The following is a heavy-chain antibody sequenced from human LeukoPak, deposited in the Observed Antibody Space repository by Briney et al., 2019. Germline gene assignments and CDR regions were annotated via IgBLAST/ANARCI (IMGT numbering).Heavy chain of an antibody. Sequence: ASVKVSCKASGGTFSSYAISWVRQAPGQGLEWMGGIIPIFGTANYAQKFQGRVTITADESTSTAYMELSSLRSEDTAVYYCASALGCSSTSCPFQHWGQGTLVTVSS. D-gene: IGHD2-2*01. V-gene: IGHV1-69*13. CDR3: ASALGCSSTSCPFQH. J-gene: IGHJ1*01. CDR2: IIPIFGTA. CDR1: GGTFSSYA.